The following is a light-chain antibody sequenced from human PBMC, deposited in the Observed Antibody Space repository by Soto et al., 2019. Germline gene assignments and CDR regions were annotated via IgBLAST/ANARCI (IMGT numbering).Light chain of an antibody. Sequence: QSVLTQPPSVSAAPGQQVTISCSGSSSNIGNNYVSWYQQLPGTAPKLLIYDSNKRPSGIPDRFSGSKSGTSATLDITGLQTGDDADYYCATWDSSLPGEVFGGGTKLTVL. CDR1: SSNIGNNY. V-gene: IGLV1-51*01. CDR2: DSN. CDR3: ATWDSSLPGEV. J-gene: IGLJ2*01.